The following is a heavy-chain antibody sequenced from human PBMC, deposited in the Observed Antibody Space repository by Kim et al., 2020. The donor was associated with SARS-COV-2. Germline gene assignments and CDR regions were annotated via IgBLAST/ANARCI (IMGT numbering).Heavy chain of an antibody. D-gene: IGHD1-20*01. Sequence: SVKGRFTIARDNSKNTLYLQMNSLRAEDTAVYYCAKPYPPYNWNQPGFDYWGQGTLVTVSS. V-gene: IGHV3-30*02. CDR3: AKPYPPYNWNQPGFDY. J-gene: IGHJ4*02.